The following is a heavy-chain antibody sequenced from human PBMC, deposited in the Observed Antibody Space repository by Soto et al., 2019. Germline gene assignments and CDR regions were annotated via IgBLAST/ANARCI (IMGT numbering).Heavy chain of an antibody. CDR3: DRDNPFNWFNP. CDR1: GLSLSGYW. V-gene: IGHV3-74*01. Sequence: PGGSLRLSCAASGLSLSGYWMHWVRQAPGKGLVWVSRIDNDGSVTNYADSVEGRFTISRDDAKNTVYLQMNSLRVEDTAVYYCDRDNPFNWFNPWGQGILVTVSS. CDR2: IDNDGSVT. J-gene: IGHJ5*02.